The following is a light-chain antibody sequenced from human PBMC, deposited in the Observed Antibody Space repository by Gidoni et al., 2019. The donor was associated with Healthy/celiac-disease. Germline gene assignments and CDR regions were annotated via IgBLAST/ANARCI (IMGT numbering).Light chain of an antibody. Sequence: EIVLTQSPGTLSLSPGERATLSCRASQSVSSSYLAWYQPKPGQAPRLLIYGASRSATGIPDRFSGSGSGTDFTLTISRLEPEDFAVYYCHQYGSSPLFGQGTKLEIK. CDR2: GAS. V-gene: IGKV3-20*01. J-gene: IGKJ2*01. CDR3: HQYGSSPL. CDR1: QSVSSSY.